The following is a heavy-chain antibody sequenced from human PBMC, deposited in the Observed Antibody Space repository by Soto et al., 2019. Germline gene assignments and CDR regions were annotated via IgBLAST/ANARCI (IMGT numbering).Heavy chain of an antibody. CDR2: IYTSGST. J-gene: IGHJ6*02. Sequence: SETLSLTCTVSGGSISSYYWSWIRQPAGKGLEWIGRIYTSGSTNYNPSLKSRVTMSVDTSKNQFSLKLSSVTAADAAVYYCARDSTSGLHEYYDFWSGYYTGDYYYGLDVWGQGTTVTVSS. CDR1: GGSISSYY. D-gene: IGHD3-3*01. V-gene: IGHV4-4*07. CDR3: ARDSTSGLHEYYDFWSGYYTGDYYYGLDV.